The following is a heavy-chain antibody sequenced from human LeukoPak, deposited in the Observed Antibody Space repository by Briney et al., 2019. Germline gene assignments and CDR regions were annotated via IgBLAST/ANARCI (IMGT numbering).Heavy chain of an antibody. V-gene: IGHV4-34*01. J-gene: IGHJ4*02. CDR3: ARGLGLGMAARPHYFDY. D-gene: IGHD6-6*01. CDR1: GGSFSGYY. CDR2: INHSGST. Sequence: PSETLSLTCAVYGGSFSGYYWSWIRQPPGKGLEWIGEINHSGSTNYNPSLKSRVTISVDTSKNQFSLKLSSVTAADTAVYYCARGLGLGMAARPHYFDYWGQGTLVTVSS.